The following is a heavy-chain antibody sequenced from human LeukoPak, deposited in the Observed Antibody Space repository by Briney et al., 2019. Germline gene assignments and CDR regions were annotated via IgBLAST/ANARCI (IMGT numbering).Heavy chain of an antibody. CDR1: GYTFTDYY. V-gene: IGHV1-2*06. J-gene: IGHJ6*03. Sequence: ASVKVSCKVSGYTFTDYYMHWVRLAPGQGLEWMGRINPNSGGTNYAQKFQGRVTMTRDTSISTAYMELSRLRSDDTAVYYCARDRNYYDSSGKKDYYYMDVWGKGTTVTVSS. D-gene: IGHD3-22*01. CDR2: INPNSGGT. CDR3: ARDRNYYDSSGKKDYYYMDV.